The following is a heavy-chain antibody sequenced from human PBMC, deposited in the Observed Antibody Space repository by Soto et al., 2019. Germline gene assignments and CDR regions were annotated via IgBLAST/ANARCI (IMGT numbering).Heavy chain of an antibody. V-gene: IGHV3-48*02. Sequence: PGWSLRLSCASSVFSFITYNMDWVRQAPGKGPEWIAYISTTSFTIYYADSVKGRFTISRDNDRNSLYLEMNSLRDEDTAVYYCARDRCYDGTCYSASDSWGQGTLVTVS. J-gene: IGHJ5*01. CDR1: VFSFITYN. D-gene: IGHD2-15*01. CDR3: ARDRCYDGTCYSASDS. CDR2: ISTTSFTI.